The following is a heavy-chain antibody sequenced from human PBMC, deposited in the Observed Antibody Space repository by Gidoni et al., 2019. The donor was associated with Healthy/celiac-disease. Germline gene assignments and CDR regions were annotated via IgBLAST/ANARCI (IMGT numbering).Heavy chain of an antibody. V-gene: IGHV3-21*01. D-gene: IGHD6-13*01. CDR3: ARDRGIAAAGN. CDR1: GFTFSSYS. CDR2: ISSSSSYL. J-gene: IGHJ4*02. Sequence: VQLVESGGGRVKPGGSLRLSCAAAGFTFSSYSMNWVRQDPGKGLVWVSSISSSSSYLYYADSVKGRFTISRDNAKNSLYLQMNSLRAEDTAVYYCARDRGIAAAGNWGQGTLVTVSS.